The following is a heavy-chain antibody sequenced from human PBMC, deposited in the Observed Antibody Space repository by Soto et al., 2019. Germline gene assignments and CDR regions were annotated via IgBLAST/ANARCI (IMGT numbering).Heavy chain of an antibody. CDR1: DGSITSRSFF. D-gene: IGHD1-26*01. J-gene: IGHJ6*02. Sequence: PSETLSLTCTVYDGSITSRSFFWGWIRQPPGKGLEWIGSVYYSGTTYYNPALKSRVTISVDTSENQLSLRLDSVTAADTAVYYCASLKWELLGTRYSYGMDVWGQGTTVTVSS. CDR3: ASLKWELLGTRYSYGMDV. CDR2: VYYSGTT. V-gene: IGHV4-39*01.